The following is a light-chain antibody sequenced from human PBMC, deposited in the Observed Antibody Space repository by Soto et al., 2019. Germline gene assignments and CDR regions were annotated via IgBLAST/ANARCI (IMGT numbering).Light chain of an antibody. CDR1: QRVTSSY. Sequence: EIVLTQSPGTLSLSPGERVTLSCRASQRVTSSYLAWYQQKPGQAPRLLIYGASTRATGIPDRFSGSGSGTDFTLTISSLQAEDVAVYYCQHYFTTPITFGGGTKVDIK. CDR3: QHYFTTPIT. V-gene: IGKV3-20*01. J-gene: IGKJ4*01. CDR2: GAS.